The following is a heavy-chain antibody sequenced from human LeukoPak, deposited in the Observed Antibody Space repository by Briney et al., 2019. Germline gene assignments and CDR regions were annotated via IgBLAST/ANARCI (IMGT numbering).Heavy chain of an antibody. D-gene: IGHD1-1*01. CDR3: AREVERALDY. J-gene: IGHJ4*02. CDR1: TFTVRGHY. V-gene: IGHV3-53*01. CDR2: MYADGST. Sequence: GGSLRLSCTPSTFTVRGHYMNWVRQPPGKGLEWVATMYADGSTFYADSVKGRFTVSRDSSKNSLYLQMTSLRVEDTAVYYCAREVERALDYWGQGTLVTVSS.